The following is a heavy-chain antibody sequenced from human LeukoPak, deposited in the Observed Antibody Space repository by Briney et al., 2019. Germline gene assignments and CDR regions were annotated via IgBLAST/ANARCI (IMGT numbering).Heavy chain of an antibody. CDR3: ARGGPYYYDSSGYYYFDY. V-gene: IGHV1-18*01. Sequence: ASVKVSCKASGYTFTSYGISWVRQAPGQGLEWMGWISAYNGNTNYAQKLQGRVTMTTDTSTSTAYMELRSLRSDDTAVYYCARGGPYYYDSSGYYYFDYWGQGTLVTVSS. D-gene: IGHD3-22*01. CDR2: ISAYNGNT. CDR1: GYTFTSYG. J-gene: IGHJ4*02.